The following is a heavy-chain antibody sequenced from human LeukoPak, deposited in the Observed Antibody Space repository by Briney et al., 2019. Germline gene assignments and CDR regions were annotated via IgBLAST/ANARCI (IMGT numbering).Heavy chain of an antibody. CDR2: IYYTGTT. J-gene: IGHJ5*02. CDR1: GVSISSSDHY. CDR3: ARDRGRDGTGTTMDWFDP. V-gene: IGHV4-30-4*08. Sequence: SETLSLTCTVSGVSISSSDHYWRWIRQAPGKGLEWIGYIYYTGTTYYNPSLKSRVTISLDMSKNQFSLKLSSVTAADTAVYYCARDRGRDGTGTTMDWFDPWGQGALVTVSS. D-gene: IGHD1-1*01.